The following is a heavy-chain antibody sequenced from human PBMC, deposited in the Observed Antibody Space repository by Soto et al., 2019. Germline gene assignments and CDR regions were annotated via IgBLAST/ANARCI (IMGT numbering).Heavy chain of an antibody. CDR1: GGSISSYY. CDR2: IYYSGST. V-gene: IGHV4-59*01. CDR3: ARVYSGYYPRAFDY. D-gene: IGHD3-22*01. J-gene: IGHJ4*02. Sequence: SETLSLTCTVSGGSISSYYWSWIRQPPGKGLEWIGYIYYSGSTNYNPSLKSRVTISVDTSKNQFSLKLSSVTAADTAVYYCARVYSGYYPRAFDYWGQGTLVTVSS.